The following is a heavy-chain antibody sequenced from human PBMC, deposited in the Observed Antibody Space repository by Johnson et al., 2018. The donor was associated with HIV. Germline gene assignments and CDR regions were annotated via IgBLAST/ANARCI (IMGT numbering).Heavy chain of an antibody. D-gene: IGHD3-22*01. Sequence: QVPLVESGGGVVQPGGSLRLSCAASGFTFSSYGMHWVRQAPGKVLAWVAFIRYDGSNKYYADSVKGRFIISRDHSKNTLYLQMNSLRAEDTAVYYCAKASDYYDSSRHAFDIWGQGTMVTVSS. CDR1: GFTFSSYG. J-gene: IGHJ3*02. CDR3: AKASDYYDSSRHAFDI. CDR2: IRYDGSNK. V-gene: IGHV3-30*02.